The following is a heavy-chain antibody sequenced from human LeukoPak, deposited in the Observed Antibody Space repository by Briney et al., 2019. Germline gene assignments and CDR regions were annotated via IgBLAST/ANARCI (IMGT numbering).Heavy chain of an antibody. CDR2: INHSGST. D-gene: IGHD3-10*01. V-gene: IGHV4-34*01. Sequence: PSETLSLTCAVYDGSFSGYYWSWIRQPPGKGLEWIGEINHSGSTNYNPSLKSRVTISVDTSKNQFSLKLSSVTAADTAVYYCARGPGGNWFDPWGQGTLVTVSS. CDR1: DGSFSGYY. CDR3: ARGPGGNWFDP. J-gene: IGHJ5*02.